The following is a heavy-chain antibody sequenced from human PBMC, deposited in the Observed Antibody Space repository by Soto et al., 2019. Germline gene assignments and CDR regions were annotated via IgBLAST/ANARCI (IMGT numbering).Heavy chain of an antibody. J-gene: IGHJ6*02. V-gene: IGHV2-5*02. CDR3: ALTPRKVFGEPAYYYYGMDV. CDR1: GFSLSTSGVG. CDR2: IYWDDDK. Sequence: QITLKESGPTLVKPTQTLTLTCTFSGFSLSTSGVGVGWIRQPPGKALEWLALIYWDDDKRYSPSLKSRLTITKDTSKNQVVLTMTNMDPVDTATYYCALTPRKVFGEPAYYYYGMDVWGQGTTVTVSS. D-gene: IGHD3-10*01.